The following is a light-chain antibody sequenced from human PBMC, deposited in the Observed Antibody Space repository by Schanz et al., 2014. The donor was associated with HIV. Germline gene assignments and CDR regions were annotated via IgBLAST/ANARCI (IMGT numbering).Light chain of an antibody. CDR2: EAS. V-gene: IGKV1-5*03. J-gene: IGKJ2*02. CDR3: LQYDSDSWT. Sequence: DIQMTQSPSRLSASVGDSVTITCRASQGIGTWLAWYQQKPGKAPELLIYEASTLKSGVPLRFTGSGSGTEFALTISSLQPDDFATYFCLQYDSDSWTFGQGTKLDIK. CDR1: QGIGTW.